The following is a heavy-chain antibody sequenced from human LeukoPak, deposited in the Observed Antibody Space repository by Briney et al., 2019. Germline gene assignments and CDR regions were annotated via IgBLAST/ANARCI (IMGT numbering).Heavy chain of an antibody. J-gene: IGHJ5*02. CDR1: GYTFTSYG. CDR3: ARDDLSHCSSTSCYLDWFDP. D-gene: IGHD2-2*01. Sequence: ASVKVSCKASGYTFTSYGISWVRQAPGQGLERMGWISAYNGNTNYAQKLQGRVTMTTDTSTSTAYMELRSLRSDDTAVYYCARDDLSHCSSTSCYLDWFDPWGQGTLVTVSS. CDR2: ISAYNGNT. V-gene: IGHV1-18*01.